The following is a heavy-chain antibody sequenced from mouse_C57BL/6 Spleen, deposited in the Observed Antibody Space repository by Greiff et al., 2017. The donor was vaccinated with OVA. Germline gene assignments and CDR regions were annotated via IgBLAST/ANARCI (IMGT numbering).Heavy chain of an antibody. CDR2: INYDGSST. CDR1: GFTFSDYY. D-gene: IGHD3-2*02. J-gene: IGHJ2*01. V-gene: IGHV5-16*01. Sequence: EVKLMESEGGLVQPGSSMKLSCTASGFTFSDYYMAWVRQVPEKGLEWVANINYDGSSTYYLDSLKSRFIISRDNAKNILYLQMSSLKSEDTATYYCARDWTAQGYFDYWGQGTTLTVSS. CDR3: ARDWTAQGYFDY.